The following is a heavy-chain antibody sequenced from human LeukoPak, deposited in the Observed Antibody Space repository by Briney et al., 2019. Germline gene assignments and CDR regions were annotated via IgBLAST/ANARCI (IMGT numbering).Heavy chain of an antibody. V-gene: IGHV4-4*02. CDR3: AVGGVYLRGGAEAFDI. D-gene: IGHD3-10*01. Sequence: SETLSLTCAVSGGSISSSNWWSWVRQPPGKGLEWIGEIYHGGSTNYNPPLKSRVTISVDKSKNQFSLKLSSVTAADTAVYYCAVGGVYLRGGAEAFDIWGQGTMVTVSS. J-gene: IGHJ3*02. CDR2: IYHGGST. CDR1: GGSISSSNW.